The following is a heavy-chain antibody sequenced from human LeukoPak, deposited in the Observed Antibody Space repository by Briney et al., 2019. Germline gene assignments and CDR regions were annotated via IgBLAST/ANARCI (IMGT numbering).Heavy chain of an antibody. CDR2: TYYRSKWYS. CDR1: GDSVSSSSAA. D-gene: IGHD1-26*01. CDR3: ARCLNPVAAFCYFDY. J-gene: IGHJ4*02. V-gene: IGHV6-1*01. Sequence: SQTLSLTCAISGDSVSSSSAAWNWIRQSPSRGLEWLGRTYYRSKWYSDYAVSVKSRMTINPDTSKNQLSLQLNSVTPEDTAVYYCARCLNPVAAFCYFDYWGQGTLVTVSS.